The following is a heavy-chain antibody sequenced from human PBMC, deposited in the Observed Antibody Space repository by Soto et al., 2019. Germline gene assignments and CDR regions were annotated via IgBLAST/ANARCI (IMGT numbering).Heavy chain of an antibody. CDR3: AKGYSSGWVRDYYYGMDV. Sequence: PGGSLRLSCAASGFTFSSYAMSWVRQAPGKGLEWVSAISGSGGSTYYADSVKGRFTISRDNSKNTLYLQMNSLRAEDTAVYYCAKGYSSGWVRDYYYGMDVWGQGTKVTVSS. D-gene: IGHD6-19*01. CDR2: ISGSGGST. J-gene: IGHJ6*02. V-gene: IGHV3-23*01. CDR1: GFTFSSYA.